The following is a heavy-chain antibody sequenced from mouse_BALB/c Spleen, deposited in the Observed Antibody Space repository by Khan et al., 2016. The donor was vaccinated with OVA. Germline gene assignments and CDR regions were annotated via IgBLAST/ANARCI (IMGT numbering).Heavy chain of an antibody. CDR1: GYIFTNYG. CDR2: INTYTGEP. V-gene: IGHV9-3-1*01. D-gene: IGHD2-10*01. CDR3: AKPPYFSYVMVY. J-gene: IGHJ4*01. Sequence: QIQLVQSAPELKKPGETVKISCKASGYIFTNYGTNWVKQAPGKGLKWMGWINTYTGEPTYADDFKGRFAFSLETSASTAYLKINNLKNEDTATYFCAKPPYFSYVMVYWGQGTSVTVSS.